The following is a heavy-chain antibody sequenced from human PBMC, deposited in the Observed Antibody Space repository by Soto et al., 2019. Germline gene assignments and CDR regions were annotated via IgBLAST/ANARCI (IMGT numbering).Heavy chain of an antibody. Sequence: QVQLVESGGGVVQPGRSLRLSCAASGFTFSTYAIHWVRQAPGKGLEWVAIISFDGSNTYYADSVKGRFTISRDNSKNALYLQMNSLRVKDTAVYYCARGGASSWLKDYWGQGTLVTVSS. V-gene: IGHV3-30-3*01. CDR2: ISFDGSNT. J-gene: IGHJ4*02. D-gene: IGHD6-13*01. CDR3: ARGGASSWLKDY. CDR1: GFTFSTYA.